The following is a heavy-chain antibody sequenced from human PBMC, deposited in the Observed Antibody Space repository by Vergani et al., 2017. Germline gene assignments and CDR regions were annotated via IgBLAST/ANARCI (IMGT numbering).Heavy chain of an antibody. D-gene: IGHD4-23*01. CDR2: IRSKTYGATT. J-gene: IGHJ4*02. Sequence: EVQLVESGGDLVQPGRSLRLSCQTSGFNFGEYGVSWVCQAPGKGLEWIGFIRSKTYGATTEYAASVRGRFTISRDDSKGIAYLQMSSLKKEDTAVYRCAVEIYDYGGSRDFDSWGQGTLVVVSS. CDR1: GFNFGEYG. V-gene: IGHV3-49*04. CDR3: AVEIYDYGGSRDFDS.